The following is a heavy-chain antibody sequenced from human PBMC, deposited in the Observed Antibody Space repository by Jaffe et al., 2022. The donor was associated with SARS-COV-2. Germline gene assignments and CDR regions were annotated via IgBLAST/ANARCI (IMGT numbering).Heavy chain of an antibody. V-gene: IGHV6-1*01. Sequence: QVQLQQSGPGLVKSSQTLSLTCDISGDSVSSNSAAWNWIRQSPSRGLEWLGRTYYRSRWYYEYAASVNSRITINADTSRNQFSLQLKSVTPEDTAVYYCARDDYSARVYRMDVWGEGTTVTVSS. CDR1: GDSVSSNSAA. CDR2: TYYRSRWYY. CDR3: ARDDYSARVYRMDV. D-gene: IGHD4-17*01. J-gene: IGHJ6*04.